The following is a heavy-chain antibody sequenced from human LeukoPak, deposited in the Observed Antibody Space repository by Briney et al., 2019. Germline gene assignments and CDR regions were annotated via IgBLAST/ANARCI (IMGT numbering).Heavy chain of an antibody. CDR2: ISGSGGST. D-gene: IGHD2-21*02. V-gene: IGHV3-23*01. J-gene: IGHJ4*02. CDR3: AKGYIVAVTAIRGGNYFDY. CDR1: GFTFSSYA. Sequence: GGSLRLSCAASGFTFSSYAMSWVRQAPGKGLEWVSAISGSGGSTYYADSVKGRFTISRDNSKNTLYLQMNSLRAEDTAVYYCAKGYIVAVTAIRGGNYFDYWGQGTLVTVSS.